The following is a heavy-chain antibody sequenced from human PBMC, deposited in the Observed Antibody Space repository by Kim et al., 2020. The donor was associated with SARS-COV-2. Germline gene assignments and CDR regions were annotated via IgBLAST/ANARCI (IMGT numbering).Heavy chain of an antibody. Sequence: VESRITIHQDTSKNHFSLQLNSVTPEDTAVYYCARDVMVVPAAIGAFDIWGQGTMVTVSS. V-gene: IGHV6-1*01. J-gene: IGHJ3*02. CDR3: ARDVMVVPAAIGAFDI. D-gene: IGHD2-2*01.